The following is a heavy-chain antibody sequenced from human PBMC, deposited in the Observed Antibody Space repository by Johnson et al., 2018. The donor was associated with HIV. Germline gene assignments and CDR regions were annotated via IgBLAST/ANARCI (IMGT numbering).Heavy chain of an antibody. J-gene: IGHJ3*02. V-gene: IGHV3-30-3*02. Sequence: QVQLVESGGGVVQPGRSLRLSCAASGFTFSNYAMHWVRQAPGKGLEWVAVISYDGSNKYYADSVKGRFTISRDNSKNTLYLQMNSLRAEDTAVYYCATQYNYRQPFDIWGQGTMVTVSS. D-gene: IGHD1-1*01. CDR1: GFTFSNYA. CDR2: ISYDGSNK. CDR3: ATQYNYRQPFDI.